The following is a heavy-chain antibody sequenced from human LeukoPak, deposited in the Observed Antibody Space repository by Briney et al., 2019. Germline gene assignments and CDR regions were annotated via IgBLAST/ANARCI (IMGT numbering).Heavy chain of an antibody. CDR3: AREGVFFYDSTGLDL. CDR1: GYTFTSYA. J-gene: IGHJ4*02. CDR2: ISGYNGHA. D-gene: IGHD3-22*01. V-gene: IGHV1-18*01. Sequence: ASVKVSCKTFGYTFTSYAFSWVRQAPGQGLEWMGWISGYNGHAHCAQKFQDRVNMTADTVTSTVYMELRSLRSDDTAVYYCAREGVFFYDSTGLDLWGQGTLVSVST.